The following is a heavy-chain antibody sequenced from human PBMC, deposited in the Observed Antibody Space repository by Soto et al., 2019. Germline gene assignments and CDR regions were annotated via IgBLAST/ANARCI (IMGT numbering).Heavy chain of an antibody. CDR3: ARVWGDFWSGSRMDV. Sequence: PGGSLRLSCAASGFTFSSYWMHWVRQAPGKGLVWVSRINSDGSSTSYADSVKGRFTISRDNAKNTLYLQMNSLRAEDTAVYYCARVWGDFWSGSRMDVWRQGTTVTVSS. J-gene: IGHJ6*02. CDR1: GFTFSSYW. D-gene: IGHD3-3*01. CDR2: INSDGSST. V-gene: IGHV3-74*01.